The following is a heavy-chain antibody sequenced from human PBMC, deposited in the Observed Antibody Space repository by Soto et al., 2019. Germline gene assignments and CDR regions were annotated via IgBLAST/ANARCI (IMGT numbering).Heavy chain of an antibody. D-gene: IGHD3-3*01. CDR2: INAGNGNT. J-gene: IGHJ4*02. CDR1: GYNFTSYA. Sequence: QVQLVQSGAEVKKPGASVKVSCKASGYNFTSYAMHWVRQAPGQRLEWMGWINAGNGNTKYSQKFQGRVTITRDTYASTAYMELSSLRAEDTAVYYCARDPTAYDFWSGSFDYWGQGTLVTVSS. V-gene: IGHV1-3*01. CDR3: ARDPTAYDFWSGSFDY.